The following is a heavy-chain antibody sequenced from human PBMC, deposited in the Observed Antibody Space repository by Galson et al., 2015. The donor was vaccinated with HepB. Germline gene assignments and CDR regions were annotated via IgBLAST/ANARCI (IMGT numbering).Heavy chain of an antibody. CDR3: ATGAPTVTTNPLDWYFDL. CDR2: FDPEDGET. J-gene: IGHJ2*01. D-gene: IGHD4-17*01. Sequence: SVKVSCKVSGYTLTELSMHWVRQAPGKGLEWMGGFDPEDGETIYAQKFQGRVTMTEDTSTDTAYMELSSLRSEDTAVYYCATGAPTVTTNPLDWYFDLWGRGTLVTVSS. CDR1: GYTLTELS. V-gene: IGHV1-24*01.